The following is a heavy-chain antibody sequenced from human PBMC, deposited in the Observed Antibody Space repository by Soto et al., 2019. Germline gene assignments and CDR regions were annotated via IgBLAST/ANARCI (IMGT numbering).Heavy chain of an antibody. D-gene: IGHD3-9*01. CDR3: AKGPLMAGYYFDY. CDR2: ISYDGSNK. Sequence: GGSLRLSCAASGFTFSSYGMHWVRQAPGKGLEWVAVISYDGSNKYYADSVKGRFTISRDNSKNTLYLQMNSLRAEDTAVYYCAKGPLMAGYYFDYWGQGTLVTVSS. CDR1: GFTFSSYG. V-gene: IGHV3-30*18. J-gene: IGHJ4*02.